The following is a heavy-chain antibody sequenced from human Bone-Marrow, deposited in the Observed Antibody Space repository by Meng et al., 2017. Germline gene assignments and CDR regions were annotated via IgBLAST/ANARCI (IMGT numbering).Heavy chain of an antibody. CDR1: GFTFSSYG. CDR3: ARLEREGVWFGELLPTRDAFDI. D-gene: IGHD3-10*01. J-gene: IGHJ3*02. Sequence: GESLKISCAASGFTFSSYGMHWVRQAPGKGLEWVAVIWYDGSNKYYADSVKGRFTISRDNSKNTLYLQMNSLRAEDTAVYYCARLEREGVWFGELLPTRDAFDIWGQGTMVTVSS. CDR2: IWYDGSNK. V-gene: IGHV3-33*01.